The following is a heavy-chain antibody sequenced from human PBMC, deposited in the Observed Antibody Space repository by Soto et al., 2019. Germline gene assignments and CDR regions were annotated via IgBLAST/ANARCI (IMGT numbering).Heavy chain of an antibody. J-gene: IGHJ3*02. CDR3: ARARITMVRGPEAFDI. D-gene: IGHD3-10*01. Sequence: GGSLRLSCAASGFTFSSYAMHWVRQAPGKGLEWVAVISYDGSNKYYADSVKGRFTISRDNSKNTLYLQMNSLRAEDTAVYYCARARITMVRGPEAFDIWGQGTMVTVSS. CDR1: GFTFSSYA. CDR2: ISYDGSNK. V-gene: IGHV3-30-3*01.